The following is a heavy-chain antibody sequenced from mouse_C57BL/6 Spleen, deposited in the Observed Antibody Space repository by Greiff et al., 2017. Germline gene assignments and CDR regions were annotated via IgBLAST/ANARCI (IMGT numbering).Heavy chain of an antibody. CDR3: ARKRGNYYGSSYWYFDV. Sequence: QVQLQQPGAELVKPGASVKLSCKASGYTFTSYWMQWVKQRPGQGLEWIGEIDPSDSYTNYNQKFKGKATLTVDTSSSTAYMQLSSLTSEDSAVYYCARKRGNYYGSSYWYFDVWGTGTTVTVSS. CDR1: GYTFTSYW. D-gene: IGHD1-1*01. CDR2: IDPSDSYT. J-gene: IGHJ1*03. V-gene: IGHV1-50*01.